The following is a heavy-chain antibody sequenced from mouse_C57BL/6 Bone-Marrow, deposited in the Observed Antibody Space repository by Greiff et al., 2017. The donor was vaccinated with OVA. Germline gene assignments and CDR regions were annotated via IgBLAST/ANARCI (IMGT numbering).Heavy chain of an antibody. CDR1: GYSITSGYY. J-gene: IGHJ3*01. V-gene: IGHV3-6*01. D-gene: IGHD2-4*01. Sequence: ESGPGLVKPSQSLSLTCSVTGYSITSGYYWNWIRQFPGNKLEWMGYISYDGSNNYNPSLKNRISITRDTSKNQFFLKLNSGTTEDTATYYCARDDDYDGAYWGQGALVTVSA. CDR2: ISYDGSN. CDR3: ARDDDYDGAY.